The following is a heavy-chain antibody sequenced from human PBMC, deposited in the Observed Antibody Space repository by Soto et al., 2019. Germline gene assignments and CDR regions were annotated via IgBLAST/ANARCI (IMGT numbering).Heavy chain of an antibody. V-gene: IGHV4-59*08. J-gene: IGHJ4*02. CDR2: ISYGGGT. Sequence: PSDTLSLTCTVSGGSISDYYWSWIRQPPGKGLEWIGYISYGGGTNNSPSLTSRAAISGDTSKNQLSLNLSSVTAADTAVYYCARARGARYFDYWGQGTLVTVSS. CDR3: ARARGARYFDY. D-gene: IGHD2-15*01. CDR1: GGSISDYY.